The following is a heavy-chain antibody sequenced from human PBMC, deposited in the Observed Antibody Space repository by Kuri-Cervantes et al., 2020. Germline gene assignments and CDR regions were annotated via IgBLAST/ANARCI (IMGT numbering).Heavy chain of an antibody. V-gene: IGHV1-69*13. Sequence: SVKVSCKASGYTFTGYYMHWVRQAPGQGLEWMGGIIPIFGTANYAQKFQGRVTITADESTSTAYMELSSLRSEDTAVYYCARATYCTNGVCYSLGGFYYGMDVWGQGTTVTVSS. J-gene: IGHJ6*02. CDR1: GYTFTGYY. CDR3: ARATYCTNGVCYSLGGFYYGMDV. CDR2: IIPIFGTA. D-gene: IGHD2-8*01.